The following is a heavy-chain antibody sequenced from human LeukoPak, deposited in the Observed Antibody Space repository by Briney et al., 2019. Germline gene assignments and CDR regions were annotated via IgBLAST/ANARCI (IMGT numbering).Heavy chain of an antibody. CDR2: IYYSGST. CDR3: ARPSTDYVWGSYRTGAFDI. CDR1: GGAISSSSYY. J-gene: IGHJ3*02. V-gene: IGHV4-39*01. Sequence: KPSETLSLTCTVSGGAISSSSYYWGRIRQPPGKGLEWIGSIYYSGSTYYNPSLKSRVTISVDTSKNQFSLKLSSVTAADTAVYYCARPSTDYVWGSYRTGAFDIWGQGTMVTVSS. D-gene: IGHD3-16*02.